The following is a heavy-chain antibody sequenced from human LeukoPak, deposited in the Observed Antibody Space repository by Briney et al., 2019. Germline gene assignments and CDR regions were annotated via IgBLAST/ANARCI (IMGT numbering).Heavy chain of an antibody. CDR3: ARVRRVRAVAGTFSL. D-gene: IGHD6-19*01. J-gene: IGHJ4*02. CDR1: GGSFSGYY. V-gene: IGHV4-34*01. CDR2: INHSGST. Sequence: SETLSLTCAVYGGSFSGYYWSWIRQPPGKGLEWIGEINHSGSTNYNPSLKSRVTISVDTSKNQFSLKLSSVTAADTAVYYCARVRRVRAVAGTFSLWGQGTLVTVSS.